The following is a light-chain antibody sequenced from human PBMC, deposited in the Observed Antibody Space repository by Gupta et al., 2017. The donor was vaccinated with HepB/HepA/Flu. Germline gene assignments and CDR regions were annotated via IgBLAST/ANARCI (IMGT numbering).Light chain of an antibody. CDR1: SSNIGAGYD. Sequence: QSVLTQPPSVSGAPGQRVTISCTGTSSNIGAGYDVHWYQHLPGTAPKAPIYGNNNRPSGFPDRFSGSKSGTSASLAIAGLQAEDEADYYCQSYDSSLTGWVFGAGTKLTVL. J-gene: IGLJ3*02. V-gene: IGLV1-40*01. CDR3: QSYDSSLTGWV. CDR2: GNN.